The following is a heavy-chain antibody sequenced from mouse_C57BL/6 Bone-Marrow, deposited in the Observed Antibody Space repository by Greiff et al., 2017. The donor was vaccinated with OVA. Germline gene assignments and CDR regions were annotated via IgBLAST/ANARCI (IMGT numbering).Heavy chain of an antibody. Sequence: EVKLVESGGDLVKPGGSLKLSCAASGFTFSSYGISWVRQTPDKRLEWVATISSGGSYTYYPDSVKGRFTISRDNAKNTLYLQMSSLKSEDTAMYYCARHVDYAMDYWGQGTSVTVSS. J-gene: IGHJ4*01. CDR2: ISSGGSYT. V-gene: IGHV5-6*01. CDR3: ARHVDYAMDY. CDR1: GFTFSSYG.